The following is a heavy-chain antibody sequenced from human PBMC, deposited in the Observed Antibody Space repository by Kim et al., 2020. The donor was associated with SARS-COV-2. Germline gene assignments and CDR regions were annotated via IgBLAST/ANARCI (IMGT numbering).Heavy chain of an antibody. J-gene: IGHJ4*02. Sequence: SETLSLTCTVSGGSISSGGYYWSWIRQHPGKGLEWIGYIYYSGSTYYNPSLKSRVTISVDTSKNQFSLKLSSVTAADTAVYYCAREVIRKYYFDYWGQGTLVTVSS. D-gene: IGHD3-16*02. CDR1: GGSISSGGYY. V-gene: IGHV4-31*03. CDR2: IYYSGST. CDR3: AREVIRKYYFDY.